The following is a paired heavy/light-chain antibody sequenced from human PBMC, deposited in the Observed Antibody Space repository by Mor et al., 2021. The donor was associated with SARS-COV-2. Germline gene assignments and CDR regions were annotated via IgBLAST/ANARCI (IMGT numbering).Heavy chain of an antibody. CDR3: ARGRVEIIANFLKFSFAP. CDR1: GGSLRGYY. V-gene: IGHV4-34*01. CDR2: VSDTPSS. J-gene: IGHJ5*02. Sequence: QLQLQQWGAGLLKPSETLSLTCGVSGGSLRGYYWSWIRQSPGKGLEWIGEVSDTPSSNYNPSFRSRASFSVDKAKNQISLRLRSVTAADTAVYYCARGRVEIIANFLKFSFAPWGQGTLVTVSS. D-gene: IGHD5-12*01.
Light chain of an antibody. CDR2: EDK. J-gene: IGLJ2*01. CDR3: GTWDSSLAAVI. V-gene: IGLV1-51*02. CDR1: TSNIENHY. Sequence: QSVLTQPPSLSAAPGQGVTISCSGSTSNIENHYVSWYRQLPGAAPQLLIYEDKKRPSGIPDRFSGSKSGTSATLAITGLHSGDEGDYFCGTWDSSLAAVIFGGGTKVIVL.